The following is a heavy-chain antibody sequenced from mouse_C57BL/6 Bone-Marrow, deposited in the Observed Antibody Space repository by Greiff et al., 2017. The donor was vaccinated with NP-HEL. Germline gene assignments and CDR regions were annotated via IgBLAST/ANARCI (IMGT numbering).Heavy chain of an antibody. J-gene: IGHJ4*01. V-gene: IGHV1-19*01. D-gene: IGHD1-1*01. CDR2: INPYNGGT. CDR1: GYTFTDYY. CDR3: ARKYYGSSYLTSCYAMDY. Sequence: EVQLQQSGPVLVKPGASVKMSCKASGYTFTDYYMNWVKQSHGKSLEWIGVINPYNGGTSYNQKFKGKATLTVDKSSSTAYMELNSLTSEDSAVYYCARKYYGSSYLTSCYAMDYWGQGTSVTVSS.